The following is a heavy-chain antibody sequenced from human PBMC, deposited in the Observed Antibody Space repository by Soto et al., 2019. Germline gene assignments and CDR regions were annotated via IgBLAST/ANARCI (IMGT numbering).Heavy chain of an antibody. Sequence: GGSLRLSCAASGFTFSSYAMSWVRQAPGKGLEWVSAISGSGGSTYYADSVKGRFTISRDNSRSTLYLQMNSLRTEDTAVYFCARESVGARFGMDVWGQGTTVTVSS. D-gene: IGHD3-16*01. CDR1: GFTFSSYA. J-gene: IGHJ6*02. CDR2: ISGSGGST. CDR3: ARESVGARFGMDV. V-gene: IGHV3-23*01.